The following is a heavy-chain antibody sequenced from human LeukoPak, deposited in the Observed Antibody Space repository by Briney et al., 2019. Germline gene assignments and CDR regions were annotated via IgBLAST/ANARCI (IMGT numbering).Heavy chain of an antibody. CDR3: VKGLDYSSSQMDS. D-gene: IGHD6-6*01. J-gene: IGHJ4*02. CDR2: ISGGGGST. CDR1: GFTFTNYA. Sequence: GGSLRLSCAASGFTFTNYAMSWVRQAPGKGLEWVSGISGGGGSTYYADSVKGRFTISKDNSKNTLYLQMNSLRAEDTAVYYCVKGLDYSSSQMDSWGQGTLVTVSS. V-gene: IGHV3-23*01.